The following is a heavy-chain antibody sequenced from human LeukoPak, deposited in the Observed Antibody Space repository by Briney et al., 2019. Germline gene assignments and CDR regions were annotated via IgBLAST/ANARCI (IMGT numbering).Heavy chain of an antibody. CDR2: IYHSGST. CDR1: GGSISSGGYS. Sequence: TPSETLSLTCAVSGGSISSGGYSWSWIRQPPGKGLEWIGYIYHSGSTYYNPSLKSRVTISVDRSKNQFSLKLSSVTAADTAVYYCARGGLKDYSDYWGQGTLVTVSS. J-gene: IGHJ4*02. D-gene: IGHD3-16*01. V-gene: IGHV4-30-2*01. CDR3: ARGGLKDYSDY.